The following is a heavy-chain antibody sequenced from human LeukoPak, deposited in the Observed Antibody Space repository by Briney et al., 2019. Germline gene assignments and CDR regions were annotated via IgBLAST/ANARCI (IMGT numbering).Heavy chain of an antibody. Sequence: RSLRLSCAASGFTFSSYGMHWVRQAPGKGLEWVAVISYDGSKKYYADSVKGRFTISRDNSKNTLYLQMNSLRAEDTAVYYCAKGSTYLDYWGQGTLVTVSS. CDR3: AKGSTYLDY. V-gene: IGHV3-30*18. D-gene: IGHD5/OR15-5a*01. J-gene: IGHJ4*02. CDR1: GFTFSSYG. CDR2: ISYDGSKK.